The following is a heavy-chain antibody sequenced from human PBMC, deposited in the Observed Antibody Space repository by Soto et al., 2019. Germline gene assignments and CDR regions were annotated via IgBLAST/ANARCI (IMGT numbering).Heavy chain of an antibody. CDR3: ATLTMYDILTGYYPC. CDR1: GFTISSNY. Sequence: EVQLVESGGGLVQPGGSLRLSCAASGFTISSNYMSWVRQAPGKGLEWVSVIYSGGNTYYADSVKGRFTISRDNSKNTLYLQMNSLRAEDTAVYYCATLTMYDILTGYYPCWGQGTLVTVSS. CDR2: IYSGGNT. V-gene: IGHV3-66*01. D-gene: IGHD3-9*01. J-gene: IGHJ4*02.